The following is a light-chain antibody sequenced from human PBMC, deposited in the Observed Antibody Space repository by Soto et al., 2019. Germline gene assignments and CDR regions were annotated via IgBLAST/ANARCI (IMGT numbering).Light chain of an antibody. J-gene: IGKJ5*01. CDR2: GAS. CDR3: QQHGSSPIT. CDR1: QTVTRNY. Sequence: EMVLTQSPGTLSWSPGERATLSWGASQTVTRNYLAWHQQKHGQTLRLVVYGASSRATGIPDRFSGSGYGTDFNLTISRLEPEDFAVYYCQQHGSSPITFGQGTRLEIK. V-gene: IGKV3-20*01.